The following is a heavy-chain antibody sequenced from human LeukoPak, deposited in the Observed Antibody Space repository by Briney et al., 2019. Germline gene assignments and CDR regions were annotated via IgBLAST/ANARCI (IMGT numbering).Heavy chain of an antibody. CDR1: GFTFSSYA. CDR3: AKRCCGGYYDSNEFDY. J-gene: IGHJ4*02. Sequence: GGSLRLSCAASGFTFSSYAMSWVRQAPGKGLEWVSAISGSGGSTYYADSVKGRFTISRDNSKNTLYLQMNSLRAEDTAVYYCAKRCCGGYYDSNEFDYWGQGTLVTVSS. D-gene: IGHD3-22*01. CDR2: ISGSGGST. V-gene: IGHV3-23*01.